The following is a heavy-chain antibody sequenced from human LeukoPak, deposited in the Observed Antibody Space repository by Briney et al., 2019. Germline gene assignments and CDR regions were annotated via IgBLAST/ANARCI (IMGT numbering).Heavy chain of an antibody. CDR3: ARGIVNSNYVWGYFDY. J-gene: IGHJ4*02. V-gene: IGHV4-31*03. Sequence: SETLSLTCTVSVRSISSGGYYWSWIRQHPGKGLEWLGYIYYSGSTYYNPSLKSRVTISVDTSKNQFSLKPSYVTAADTAVYYCARGIVNSNYVWGYFDYWGQGSLVTVSS. CDR1: VRSISSGGYY. CDR2: IYYSGST. D-gene: IGHD4-11*01.